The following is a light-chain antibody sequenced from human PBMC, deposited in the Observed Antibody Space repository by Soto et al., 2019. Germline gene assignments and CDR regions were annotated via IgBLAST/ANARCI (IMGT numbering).Light chain of an antibody. CDR2: DVS. V-gene: IGLV2-14*01. J-gene: IGLJ7*01. CDR3: SSYTPSSPPFV. Sequence: QSALTQPASVSGSPGQSSTISCTGTSSDVGGYNFVSWYQQHPGKAPKLIIYDVSNRPSGVSNRFSGSKSGDTASLTISGLQAEDEADYYCSSYTPSSPPFVFGTGTQLTVL. CDR1: SSDVGGYNF.